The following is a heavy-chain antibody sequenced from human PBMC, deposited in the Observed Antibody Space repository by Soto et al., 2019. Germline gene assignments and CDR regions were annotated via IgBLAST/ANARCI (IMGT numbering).Heavy chain of an antibody. CDR2: ISSSSSTI. V-gene: IGHV3-48*01. Sequence: PGGSLRLSCAASGFTFSSYSMNWVRQAPGKGLEWVSYISSSSSTIYYADSVKGRFTISRDNAKNSLYLQMNSLRAEDTAVYYCARYSSSWYSPAFDIWGQGTMVTVSS. CDR1: GFTFSSYS. J-gene: IGHJ3*02. CDR3: ARYSSSWYSPAFDI. D-gene: IGHD6-13*01.